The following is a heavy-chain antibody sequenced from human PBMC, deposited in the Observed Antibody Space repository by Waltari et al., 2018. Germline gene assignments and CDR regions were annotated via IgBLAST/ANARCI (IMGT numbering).Heavy chain of an antibody. CDR1: GGSISGFY. Sequence: QVQLQESGPSLLKPSETLSLIGTVSGGSISGFYWSWVRQPPGKGLDWIGYIYYTGSTHFHPSLKSRVTMSVDTSKNQFSLKLSAVTAADTAFYYCARGGGGDWEWFDPWGQGTLVTVSS. V-gene: IGHV4-59*01. J-gene: IGHJ5*02. CDR2: IYYTGST. D-gene: IGHD2-21*02. CDR3: ARGGGGDWEWFDP.